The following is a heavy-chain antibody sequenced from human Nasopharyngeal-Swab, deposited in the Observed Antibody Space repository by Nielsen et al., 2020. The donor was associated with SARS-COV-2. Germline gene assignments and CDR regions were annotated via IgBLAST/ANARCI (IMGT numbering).Heavy chain of an antibody. CDR3: ARHYGGYSYYYYGMDV. V-gene: IGHV3-48*02. CDR1: GFTFSTYS. J-gene: IGHJ6*02. Sequence: GESLKISCVASGFTFSTYSMNWVRQAPGKRLEWVSHITGNSRTTFYANSVKGRFSISRDNAKNSLYLQMNSLRDEDTAVYYCARHYGGYSYYYYGMDVWGQGTTVTVSS. D-gene: IGHD4-17*01. CDR2: ITGNSRTT.